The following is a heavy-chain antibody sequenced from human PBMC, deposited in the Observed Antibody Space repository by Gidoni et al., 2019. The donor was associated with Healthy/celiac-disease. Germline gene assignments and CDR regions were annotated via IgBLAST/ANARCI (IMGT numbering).Heavy chain of an antibody. D-gene: IGHD2-2*01. CDR1: GCTLRSYS. Sequence: EVQLVESGGGLVKPVASLRLSCAPSGCTLRSYSMNWVRQAPGKGLEWGSSISSSSSYIYYADSVKGRFTISRDNAKNSQYLQMNSLRAEDTAVYYCVLVAVPGGGGHFDYWGQGTLVTVSS. CDR3: VLVAVPGGGGHFDY. CDR2: ISSSSSYI. V-gene: IGHV3-21*01. J-gene: IGHJ4*02.